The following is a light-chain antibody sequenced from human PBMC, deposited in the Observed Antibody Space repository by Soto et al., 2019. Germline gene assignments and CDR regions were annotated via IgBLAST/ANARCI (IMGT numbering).Light chain of an antibody. CDR1: QYIGDF. CDR3: QESFFTLGT. Sequence: DIQMTQSPSSLSASVRDRVTITCRASQYIGDFLNWYQQTPGKAPKLLIFGASNLHIGVPSRFSGSGSGTEFTLTINNLQREDFATYYCQESFFTLGTFGRGTKVDI. J-gene: IGKJ1*01. CDR2: GAS. V-gene: IGKV1-39*01.